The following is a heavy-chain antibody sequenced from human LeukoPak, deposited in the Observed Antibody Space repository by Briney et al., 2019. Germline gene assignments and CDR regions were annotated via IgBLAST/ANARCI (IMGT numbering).Heavy chain of an antibody. D-gene: IGHD2-2*01. CDR2: IIPIFGTA. V-gene: IGHV1-69*05. CDR3: AGDYCSSTSCLTQNWFDP. CDR1: GGTFSSYA. Sequence: SVKVSCKASGGTFSSYAISWVRQAPGQGLEWMGGIIPIFGTANYEQKFQGRVTITTDESTSTAYMELSSLRSEDTAVYYCAGDYCSSTSCLTQNWFDPWGQGTLVTVSS. J-gene: IGHJ5*02.